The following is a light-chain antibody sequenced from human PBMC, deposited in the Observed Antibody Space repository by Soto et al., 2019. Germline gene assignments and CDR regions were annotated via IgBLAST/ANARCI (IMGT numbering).Light chain of an antibody. CDR2: GAS. Sequence: EIVLTQSPGTLSLSPGERGTLSCRASQTVSGSYVAWYQQKPGQAPRLLIYGASSRATGIPDRFSGSGSGTDFTLTISRLEPEDFALYYCQHYGRSPITFGQGTRLEI. J-gene: IGKJ5*01. CDR3: QHYGRSPIT. CDR1: QTVSGSY. V-gene: IGKV3-20*01.